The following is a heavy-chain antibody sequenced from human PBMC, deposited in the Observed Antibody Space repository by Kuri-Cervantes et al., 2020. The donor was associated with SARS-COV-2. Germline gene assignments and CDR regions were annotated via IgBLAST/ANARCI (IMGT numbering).Heavy chain of an antibody. CDR3: ARGQQLIDY. CDR2: ISSSSSYT. Sequence: LSLTCAASGFTFSDYYMSWIRQAPGKGLEWVSYISSSSSYTNYADSVKSRFTISRDNAKNSLYLLMNSLRAEDTAVYYCARGQQLIDYWGQGTLVTVSS. D-gene: IGHD6-13*01. V-gene: IGHV3-11*03. J-gene: IGHJ4*02. CDR1: GFTFSDYY.